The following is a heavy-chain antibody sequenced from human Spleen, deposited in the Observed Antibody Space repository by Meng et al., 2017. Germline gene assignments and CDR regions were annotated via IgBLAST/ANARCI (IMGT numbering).Heavy chain of an antibody. CDR1: GFTVSSNY. CDR2: ITSTDSST. V-gene: IGHV3-66*03. J-gene: IGHJ4*02. Sequence: GGSLRLSCAASGFTVSSNYMSWVRQASGKGLEWVSYITSTDSSTYYADSVKGRFTISRDNSKNSVFLQINSLRAEDTAVYYCARSPIDKYDLSALPLDYWGQGTLVTVSS. D-gene: IGHD3-22*01. CDR3: ARSPIDKYDLSALPLDY.